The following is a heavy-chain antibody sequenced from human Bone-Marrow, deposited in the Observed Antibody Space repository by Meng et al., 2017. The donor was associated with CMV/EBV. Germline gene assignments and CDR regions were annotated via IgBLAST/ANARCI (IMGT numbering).Heavy chain of an antibody. CDR1: GFTFSNYE. CDR3: AREPAVAGTRYFQH. V-gene: IGHV3-48*03. CDR2: ISNSSSAR. D-gene: IGHD6-19*01. J-gene: IGHJ1*01. Sequence: GESLKISCAASGFTFSNYEMNWVRQAPGKGPEWLSYISNSSSARYYADSVEGRFTISRDNAKNTRYLQMNSLRAEDTDVYYCAREPAVAGTRYFQHWGQGTLVTVSS.